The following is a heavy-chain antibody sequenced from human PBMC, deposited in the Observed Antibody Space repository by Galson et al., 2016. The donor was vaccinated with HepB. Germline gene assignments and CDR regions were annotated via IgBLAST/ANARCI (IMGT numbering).Heavy chain of an antibody. Sequence: SLRLSCAASGFSFSRYAMHWVRQAPGKGLEWVAVISHEGRKKYYEDSVKGRFTISRDNSKNSLDLQMSTLRAGDTAVYFCAKEGGSRYFAWLLKNGYLQHWCQGTLVTVSS. CDR1: GFSFSRYA. D-gene: IGHD3-9*01. CDR3: AKEGGSRYFAWLLKNGYLQH. V-gene: IGHV3-30*18. CDR2: ISHEGRKK. J-gene: IGHJ1*01.